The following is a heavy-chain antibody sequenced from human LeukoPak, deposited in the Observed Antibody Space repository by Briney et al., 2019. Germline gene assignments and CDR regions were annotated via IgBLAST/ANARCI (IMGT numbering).Heavy chain of an antibody. V-gene: IGHV4-30-4*01. CDR2: IYYRGST. D-gene: IGHD3-9*01. CDR3: ARELTYYDISTGSPSWFDP. Sequence: SQTLSLTCTVSGGSISSGDSYWSWIRQPPGKGLEWIGYIYYRGSTYYNPSLKSRVTISVDTSKNQFSLKLSAVTAADTAVYYCARELTYYDISTGSPSWFDPWGQGTLVTVSS. CDR1: GGSISSGDSY. J-gene: IGHJ5*02.